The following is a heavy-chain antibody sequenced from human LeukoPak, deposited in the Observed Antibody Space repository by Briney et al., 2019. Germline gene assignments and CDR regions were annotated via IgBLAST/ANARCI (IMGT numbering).Heavy chain of an antibody. J-gene: IGHJ4*02. D-gene: IGHD6-6*01. Sequence: ASVTVSCKASGYTFTGYYMYWVRQAPGQGLEWMGWINPNSGGTNYAQKFQGRVTMTRDTSISTAYMELSRLRSDDTAVYYCARGEKSTWIRSSSSRGRYDYWGQGTLVTVSS. V-gene: IGHV1-2*02. CDR1: GYTFTGYY. CDR2: INPNSGGT. CDR3: ARGEKSTWIRSSSSRGRYDY.